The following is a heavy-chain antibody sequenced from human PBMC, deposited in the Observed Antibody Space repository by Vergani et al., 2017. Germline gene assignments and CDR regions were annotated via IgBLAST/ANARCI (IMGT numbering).Heavy chain of an antibody. CDR1: GFTFDDYA. J-gene: IGHJ4*02. Sequence: EVQLVESGGGLVQPGRSLRLSCAASGFTFDDYAMHWVRHAPGKGLEWVSGISWNSGSIGYADSVKGRFTISRDNAKNSLYLQMNSLRAEDTALYYCAKDMSCSSTSCYGAFDYWGQGTLVTVSS. CDR3: AKDMSCSSTSCYGAFDY. D-gene: IGHD2-2*01. V-gene: IGHV3-9*01. CDR2: ISWNSGSI.